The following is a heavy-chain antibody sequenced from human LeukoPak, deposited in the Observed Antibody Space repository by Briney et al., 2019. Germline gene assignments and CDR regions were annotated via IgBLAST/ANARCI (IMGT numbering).Heavy chain of an antibody. Sequence: SETLSLTCAVYGGSFSGYYWSWIRQPPGKGLEWIGEINHSGSTNYNPSLKSRVTISVDTSKNQFSLKLSSVTAADTAVYYCARGSTWIQLWLRSYYFDYWGQGTLFTVSS. D-gene: IGHD5-18*01. CDR1: GGSFSGYY. CDR2: INHSGST. CDR3: ARGSTWIQLWLRSYYFDY. V-gene: IGHV4-34*01. J-gene: IGHJ4*02.